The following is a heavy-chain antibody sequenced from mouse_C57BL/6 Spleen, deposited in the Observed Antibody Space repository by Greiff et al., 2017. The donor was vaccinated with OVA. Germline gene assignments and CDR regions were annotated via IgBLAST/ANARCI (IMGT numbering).Heavy chain of an antibody. D-gene: IGHD2-2*01. CDR3: ARSRSTMATSLYYFDY. J-gene: IGHJ2*01. CDR2: IYPGAGDT. CDR1: GYAFSSSW. V-gene: IGHV1-82*01. Sequence: QVQLQQSGPELVKPGASVKISCKASGYAFSSSWMNWVKQRPGTGLEWIGRIYPGAGDTNYNGKFKGKATLTADKSSSTAYMQLSSRTSEDSAVYCCARSRSTMATSLYYFDYWGQGTTLTVSS.